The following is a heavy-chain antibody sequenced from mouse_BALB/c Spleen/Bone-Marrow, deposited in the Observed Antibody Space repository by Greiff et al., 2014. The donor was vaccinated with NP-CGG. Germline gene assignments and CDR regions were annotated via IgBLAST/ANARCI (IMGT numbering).Heavy chain of an antibody. J-gene: IGHJ2*01. V-gene: IGHV2-2*02. CDR3: ARNHRGYYFDY. Sequence: QVQLKESGPGLVQPSQSLSITCTVSGFSLTTYGVHWVRQSPGKGLEWLGVIWSGGSTDYNAAFISRLSISKDNSKSQVFFKMNSPQANDTAIYYCARNHRGYYFDYWGQGTTLTVSS. D-gene: IGHD3-1*01. CDR2: IWSGGST. CDR1: GFSLTTYG.